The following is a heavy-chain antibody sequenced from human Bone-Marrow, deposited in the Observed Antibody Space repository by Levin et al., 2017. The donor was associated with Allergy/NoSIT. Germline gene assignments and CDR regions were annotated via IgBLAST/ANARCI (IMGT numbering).Heavy chain of an antibody. CDR2: ISSDSSDL. D-gene: IGHD2/OR15-2a*01. J-gene: IGHJ3*01. Sequence: GGSLRLSCIVSGFTFSDYSIYWVRQAPGKGLEWVSSISSDSSDLYYADSVKGRFTISRDNAKNSLNLQVSSLRAEDTAVYHCVRGIIGDVRVAHKEAFDVWGQGTMVTVSS. CDR3: VRGIIGDVRVAHKEAFDV. CDR1: GFTFSDYS. V-gene: IGHV3-21*01.